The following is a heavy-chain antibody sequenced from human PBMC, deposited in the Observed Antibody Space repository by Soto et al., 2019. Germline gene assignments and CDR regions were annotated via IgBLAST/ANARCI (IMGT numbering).Heavy chain of an antibody. Sequence: EVQLVESGGGLVQPGGSLRLSCVASGLDFNIYSMNWARQAPGKGLEWISYINSGSTSVFYADSVKGRFTISRDNAKNSLYLQMNSLRAEDTAVYYCTSSASPDAYWGQGTLVTVSS. CDR1: GLDFNIYS. J-gene: IGHJ4*02. CDR3: TSSASPDAY. CDR2: INSGSTSV. D-gene: IGHD1-26*01. V-gene: IGHV3-48*01.